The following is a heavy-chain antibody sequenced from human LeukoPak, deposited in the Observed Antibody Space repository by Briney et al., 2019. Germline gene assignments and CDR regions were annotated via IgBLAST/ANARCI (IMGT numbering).Heavy chain of an antibody. CDR1: GFSISGNG. CDR2: IWADGSSK. D-gene: IGHD6-19*01. J-gene: IGHJ3*02. Sequence: GRSLRLSCAAAGFSISGNGMHWVRQAPGKGLEWVAVIWADGSSKYYADSVKGRFTISRDNSENTLYLQMNSLRAEDTAAYYCARDSGGSPFDIWGQGTMVTVSS. CDR3: ARDSGGSPFDI. V-gene: IGHV3-33*01.